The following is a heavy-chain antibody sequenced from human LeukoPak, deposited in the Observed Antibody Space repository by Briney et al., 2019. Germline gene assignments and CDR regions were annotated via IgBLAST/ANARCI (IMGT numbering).Heavy chain of an antibody. V-gene: IGHV3-23*01. CDR1: GFTFSNHA. D-gene: IGHD3-22*01. CDR3: AREWFDFDY. CDR2: ITGSGSST. Sequence: QTGGSLRLFCAASGFTFSNHAMTWVRQAPGKGLEWVSEITGSGSSTYYADSVKGRFTISRDNSKNTMFLQMNSVRAEDTATYYCAREWFDFDYWGQGILVTVSS. J-gene: IGHJ4*02.